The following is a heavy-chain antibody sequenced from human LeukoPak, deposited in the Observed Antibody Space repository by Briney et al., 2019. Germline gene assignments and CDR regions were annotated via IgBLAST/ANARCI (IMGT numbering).Heavy chain of an antibody. CDR3: AREDGYCSGGNCYSYFDS. Sequence: PGGSLRLSCAASGFTFNTYSMNWVRQAPGKGLEWVAYIKKTGSETYYVDSVKGRFTITRDNTRNSLFLQMYSLRAEDTAVYFCAREDGYCSGGNCYSYFDSWGQGTLVTVSS. CDR1: GFTFNTYS. D-gene: IGHD2-15*01. CDR2: IKKTGSET. J-gene: IGHJ4*02. V-gene: IGHV3-7*01.